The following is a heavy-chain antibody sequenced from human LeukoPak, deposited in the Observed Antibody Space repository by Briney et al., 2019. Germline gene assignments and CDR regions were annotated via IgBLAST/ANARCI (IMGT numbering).Heavy chain of an antibody. CDR3: ARHGRGGYSYGYVVY. CDR1: GYSFTSYW. J-gene: IGHJ4*02. V-gene: IGHV5-51*01. CDR2: IYPGDSDT. D-gene: IGHD5-18*01. Sequence: GESLKISRKGSGYSFTSYWIGWVRQMPGKGLEWMGIIYPGDSDTRYSPPFQGQVTISADKSISTAYLQWSSLKASDTAMYYCARHGRGGYSYGYVVYWGQGTLVTVSS.